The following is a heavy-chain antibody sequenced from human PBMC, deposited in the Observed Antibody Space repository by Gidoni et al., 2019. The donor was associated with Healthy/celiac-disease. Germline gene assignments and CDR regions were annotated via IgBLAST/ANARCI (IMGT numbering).Heavy chain of an antibody. Sequence: EVQLVESGGGLVKPGGSLRLSCAASGFTFSSYSMNWVRQDPGKGLEWVSSISSSSSYIYYADSVKGRFTISRDNAKNSLYLQMNSLRDEDTAVYYCARGEIAARPWPRDYWGQGTLVTVSS. CDR1: GFTFSSYS. D-gene: IGHD6-6*01. V-gene: IGHV3-21*01. J-gene: IGHJ4*02. CDR2: ISSSSSYI. CDR3: ARGEIAARPWPRDY.